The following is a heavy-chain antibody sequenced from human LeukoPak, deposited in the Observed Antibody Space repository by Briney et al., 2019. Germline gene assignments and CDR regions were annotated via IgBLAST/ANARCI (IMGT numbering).Heavy chain of an antibody. CDR2: ITGRSDKT. D-gene: IGHD6-19*01. CDR3: AKGGWLDD. CDR1: GFNFNKYD. J-gene: IGHJ4*02. V-gene: IGHV3-23*01. Sequence: GGSLRLSCAASGFNFNKYDMTWARQAPGKGLEWVSTITGRSDKTYYTDSVKGRFVTSRVNSKDTLYLQMNSLRAEDTALYYCAKGGWLDDLGQGALVTVSS.